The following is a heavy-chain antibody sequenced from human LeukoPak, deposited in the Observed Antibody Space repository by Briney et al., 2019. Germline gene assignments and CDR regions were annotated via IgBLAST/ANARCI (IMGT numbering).Heavy chain of an antibody. J-gene: IGHJ4*02. CDR2: IKQDGSEK. CDR3: ARGWEYSSGWYYFDY. Sequence: GGSLTLSCTTSGFTFTTYWMSWVRQAPGKGLEWVANIKQDGSEKHYVDSVRGRFTISRDNAKNSVYLQIDSLRAEDTAVFYCARGWEYSSGWYYFDYWGQGTLVAVSS. V-gene: IGHV3-7*01. D-gene: IGHD6-19*01. CDR1: GFTFTTYW.